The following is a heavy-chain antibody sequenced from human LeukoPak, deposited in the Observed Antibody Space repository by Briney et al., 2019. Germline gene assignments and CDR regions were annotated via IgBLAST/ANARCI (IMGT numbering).Heavy chain of an antibody. Sequence: GGSLRLSCAASGFTFSSYTMNWVRQAPGKGLEWVSFISSRSSYISYADSVKGRFTISRDNAKNSLYLQMSSLKTEDTAVYYCAKHIYGVVSIQQWGQGTLVTVSS. J-gene: IGHJ1*01. CDR3: AKHIYGVVSIQQ. CDR2: ISSRSSYI. CDR1: GFTFSSYT. D-gene: IGHD3-3*01. V-gene: IGHV3-21*03.